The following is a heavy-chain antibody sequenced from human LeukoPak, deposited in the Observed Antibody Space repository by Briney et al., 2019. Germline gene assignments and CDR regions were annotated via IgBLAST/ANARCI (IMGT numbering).Heavy chain of an antibody. Sequence: GGSLRLSCATSGFPFSDYSMNWLRQAPGRGLEWVSSITRIVTDIYYADSVEGRFTISRDNAKNSLYLQTNRLGVEGTALYFCATDPEVFSSAWFDHLGQGTLVTVSS. V-gene: IGHV3-21*01. CDR3: ATDPEVFSSAWFDH. CDR1: GFPFSDYS. D-gene: IGHD6-19*01. CDR2: ITRIVTDI. J-gene: IGHJ5*02.